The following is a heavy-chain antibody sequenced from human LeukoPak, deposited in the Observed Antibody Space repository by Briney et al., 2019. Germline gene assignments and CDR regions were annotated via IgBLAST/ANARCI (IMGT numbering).Heavy chain of an antibody. CDR2: IGTAGDP. CDR1: GFIFSSYD. D-gene: IGHD6-13*01. Sequence: PGGSLRLSCAASGFIFSSYDMHWVRQATGKGLEWVSAIGTAGDPYYPGSVKGRFTISRENAKNSLYLQMNSLRAGDTAVYYCAREGAAAGVWYFDLWGRGTLVTVSS. V-gene: IGHV3-13*05. CDR3: AREGAAAGVWYFDL. J-gene: IGHJ2*01.